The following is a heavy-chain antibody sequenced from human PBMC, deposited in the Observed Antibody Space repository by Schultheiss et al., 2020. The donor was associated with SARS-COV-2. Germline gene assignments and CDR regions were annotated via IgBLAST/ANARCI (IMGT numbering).Heavy chain of an antibody. V-gene: IGHV3-23*01. CDR1: GFTFSDYY. CDR3: ARDWSLAGYYYGMDV. J-gene: IGHJ6*02. Sequence: GGSLRLSCAASGFTFSDYYMSWIRQAPGKGLEWVSAISGSGGSTYYADSVKGRFTISRDNSKNTLYLQMNSLRAEDTAVYYCARDWSLAGYYYGMDVWGQGTTVTVSS. CDR2: ISGSGGST. D-gene: IGHD6-6*01.